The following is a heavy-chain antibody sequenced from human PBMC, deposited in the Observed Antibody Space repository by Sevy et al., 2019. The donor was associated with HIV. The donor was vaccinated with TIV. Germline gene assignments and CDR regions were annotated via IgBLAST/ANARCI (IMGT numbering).Heavy chain of an antibody. D-gene: IGHD3-9*01. CDR1: GFTFDDYA. CDR3: AKGSGPLRDFDWLLSADVFDY. Sequence: GGSLRLSCAASGFTFDDYAMHWVRQAPGKGLEWVSGISWNSGSIGYADSVKGRFTISRDNAKNSLYLQMNSLRAEDTALYYCAKGSGPLRDFDWLLSADVFDYWGQGTLVTVSS. CDR2: ISWNSGSI. J-gene: IGHJ4*02. V-gene: IGHV3-9*01.